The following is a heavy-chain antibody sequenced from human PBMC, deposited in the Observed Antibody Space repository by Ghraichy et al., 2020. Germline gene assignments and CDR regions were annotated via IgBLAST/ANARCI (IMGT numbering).Heavy chain of an antibody. J-gene: IGHJ6*02. CDR3: ARDRARGMDV. CDR2: IYSVGSGT. V-gene: IGHV3-74*01. Sequence: GVLNISCEASGFIFSGFWMHWVRQAPGKGLVWVSRIYSVGSGTIYADSVKGRFTISRDNAKNTLYLQMNTLRAEDTAVYYCARDRARGMDVWGQGTTVTVSS. D-gene: IGHD3-10*01. CDR1: GFIFSGFW.